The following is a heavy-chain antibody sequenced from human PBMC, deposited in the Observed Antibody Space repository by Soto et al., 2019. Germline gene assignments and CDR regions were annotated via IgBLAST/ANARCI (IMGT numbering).Heavy chain of an antibody. CDR3: ARVPFRRAYSSSGHNADY. J-gene: IGHJ4*02. D-gene: IGHD6-13*01. Sequence: QVQLQESGPGLVKPSGTLSLTCAVSGGSISSSNWWSWVRQPPGKGLEWIGEIYHSGSTNYNPSLKSRVTISVDKSKNHFSLRLSSVTAADTAVYYCARVPFRRAYSSSGHNADYWGQGTLVTVSS. CDR2: IYHSGST. V-gene: IGHV4-4*02. CDR1: GGSISSSNW.